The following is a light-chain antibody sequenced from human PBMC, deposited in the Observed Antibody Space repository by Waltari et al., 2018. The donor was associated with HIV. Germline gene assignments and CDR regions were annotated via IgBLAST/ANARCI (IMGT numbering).Light chain of an antibody. CDR3: ISYRSTSSPV. V-gene: IGLV2-14*01. CDR1: NFDIFGYNF. CDR2: EVT. Sequence: LTQPASVSGSPGESITISCTGANFDIFGYNFFSWFQHHPGKAPKVIIYEVTNRPSGVSNRFSGSKSGNTASLTISGLQPEDEAEYFCISYRSTSSPVFGGGTKLTVL. J-gene: IGLJ3*02.